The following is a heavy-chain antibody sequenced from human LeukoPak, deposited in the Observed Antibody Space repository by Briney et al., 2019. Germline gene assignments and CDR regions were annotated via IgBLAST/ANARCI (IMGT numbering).Heavy chain of an antibody. CDR1: GYTFTSYA. CDR2: INAGNGNT. CDR3: ARDRWWEPTDFSFDS. Sequence: GASVNVSCKASGYTFTSYAMHWVRQAPGQRLEWMGWINAGNGNTKYSQKFQGRVTITRDTSASTAYMELSSLRSEDTAVYYCARDRWWEPTDFSFDSWGQGTLVTVSS. J-gene: IGHJ4*02. V-gene: IGHV1-3*01. D-gene: IGHD1-26*01.